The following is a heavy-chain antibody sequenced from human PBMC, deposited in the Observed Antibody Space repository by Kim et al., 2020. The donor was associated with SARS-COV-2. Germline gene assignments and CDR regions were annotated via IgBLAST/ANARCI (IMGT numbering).Heavy chain of an antibody. CDR2: GHYSGIT. V-gene: IGHV4-39*01. Sequence: SETLSLTCTVSGGSLTNRLYYWAWIRQPPGKGLEWIGSGHYSGITFYNPSLNSRFTISVDTAKNQFSLNLSPVTAADTAMYYCVRLRVTRNFDCMYGYLDTDYWGQGTLVTVSS. J-gene: IGHJ4*02. CDR3: VRLRVTRNFDCMYGYLDTDY. D-gene: IGHD5-18*01. CDR1: GGSLTNRLYY.